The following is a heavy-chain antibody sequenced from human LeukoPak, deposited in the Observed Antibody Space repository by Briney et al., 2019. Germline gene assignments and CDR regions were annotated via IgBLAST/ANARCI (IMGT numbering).Heavy chain of an antibody. Sequence: PGGSLRLSCAASGFTFSSYWMSWVRQAPGKGLEWVVNIKHDGSETHYVDSVKGRFTISRDNAKNSLYLQMNSLGAEDTALYYCARDRSDSPFDYWGQGTLVTVSS. J-gene: IGHJ4*02. CDR2: IKHDGSET. CDR3: ARDRSDSPFDY. CDR1: GFTFSSYW. V-gene: IGHV3-7*01. D-gene: IGHD2-15*01.